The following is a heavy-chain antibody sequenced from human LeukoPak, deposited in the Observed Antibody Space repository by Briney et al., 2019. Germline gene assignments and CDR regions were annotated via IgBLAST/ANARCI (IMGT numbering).Heavy chain of an antibody. CDR1: GASMSSYY. CDR2: IYSSGST. J-gene: IGHJ4*02. D-gene: IGHD4-17*01. V-gene: IGHV4-59*01. Sequence: SETLSLTCTVSGASMSSYYWTWIRQPPGKGLEWIGYIYSSGSTNPNPSLKSRVTISVDTSKNQFSLNLSSVTAADTAVYYCARGGEAGLADWGQGNLVTVSS. CDR3: ARGGEAGLAD.